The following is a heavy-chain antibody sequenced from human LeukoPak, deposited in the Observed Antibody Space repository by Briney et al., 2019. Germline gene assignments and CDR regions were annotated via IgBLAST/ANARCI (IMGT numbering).Heavy chain of an antibody. J-gene: IGHJ3*02. CDR3: AKEDSSSWSPNTDAFDI. CDR2: IRYDGSNK. CDR1: GFTFSRYG. Sequence: GRSLRLSCAASGFTFSRYGMHWVRQAPGKGLKCVAFIRYDGSNKYYADSVKGRFTISRDNSKNTLYLQMNSLRAEDTAVYYCAKEDSSSWSPNTDAFDIWGQGTMVTVSS. D-gene: IGHD6-13*01. V-gene: IGHV3-30*02.